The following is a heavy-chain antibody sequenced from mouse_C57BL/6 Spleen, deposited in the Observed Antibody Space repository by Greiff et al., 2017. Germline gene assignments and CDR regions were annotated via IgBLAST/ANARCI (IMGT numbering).Heavy chain of an antibody. J-gene: IGHJ2*01. V-gene: IGHV1-81*01. Sequence: VKLMESGAELARPGASVKLSCKASGYTFTSYGISWVKQRTGQGLEWIGEIYPRSGNTYYNEKFKGKATLTADKSSSTAYMELRSLTSEDSAVYFCAREGTGIFDYWGQGTTLTVSS. CDR3: AREGTGIFDY. CDR2: IYPRSGNT. D-gene: IGHD4-1*01. CDR1: GYTFTSYG.